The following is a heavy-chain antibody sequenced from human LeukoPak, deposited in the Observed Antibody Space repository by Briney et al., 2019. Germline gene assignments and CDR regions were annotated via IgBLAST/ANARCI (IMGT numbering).Heavy chain of an antibody. J-gene: IGHJ5*02. Sequence: PGGSLRLSCAASGFTFSSYAMSWVRQAPGKGLEWVSAISGSGGGSTYYADSVKGRFTISRDNSKNTLYLQMNSLRAEDTAVYYCARDLGQYYDTSDNWFDPWGQGTLVTVSS. V-gene: IGHV3-23*01. D-gene: IGHD3-22*01. CDR1: GFTFSSYA. CDR2: ISGSGGGST. CDR3: ARDLGQYYDTSDNWFDP.